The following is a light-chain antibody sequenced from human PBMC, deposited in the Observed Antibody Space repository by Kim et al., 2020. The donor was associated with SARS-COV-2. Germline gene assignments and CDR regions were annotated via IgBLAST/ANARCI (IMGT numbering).Light chain of an antibody. CDR2: GAS. CDR1: QSVSSNY. J-gene: IGKJ2*01. Sequence: EIVLTQSPGTLSLSPGERATLSCRASQSVSSNYLAWYQQKPGQAPRLLIYGASNRATGIPDRFSGSGSGTDFTLTISRLEPEDFAVYYCQQYGSSPRYTFGQGTKLEI. CDR3: QQYGSSPRYT. V-gene: IGKV3-20*01.